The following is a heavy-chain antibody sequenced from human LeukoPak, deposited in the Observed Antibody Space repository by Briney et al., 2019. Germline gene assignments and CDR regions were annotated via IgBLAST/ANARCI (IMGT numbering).Heavy chain of an antibody. V-gene: IGHV1-2*02. CDR1: GYTFTSYY. CDR3: ARGYYDYVWGSHDAFDI. J-gene: IGHJ3*02. D-gene: IGHD3-16*01. CDR2: INPNSGGT. Sequence: ASVKVSCKASGYTFTSYYMHWVRQAPGQGLEWMGWINPNSGGTNYAQKFQGRVTMTRDTSISTAYMELSRLRSDDTAVYYCARGYYDYVWGSHDAFDIWGQGTMVTVSS.